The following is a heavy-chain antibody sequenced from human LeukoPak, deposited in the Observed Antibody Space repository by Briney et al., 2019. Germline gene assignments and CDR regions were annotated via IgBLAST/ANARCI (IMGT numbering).Heavy chain of an antibody. CDR1: GFTFSNYA. CDR3: ARAQAGYNWFDP. CDR2: ISSRALYL. J-gene: IGHJ5*02. D-gene: IGHD6-25*01. Sequence: GGSLRLSCAASGFTFSNYAMSWVRQAPGKGLEWVSSISSRALYLYYANSVKGRFTISRDNANNSVYLQMDGLRADDTAVYYCARAQAGYNWFDPWGQGTRVTVSS. V-gene: IGHV3-21*01.